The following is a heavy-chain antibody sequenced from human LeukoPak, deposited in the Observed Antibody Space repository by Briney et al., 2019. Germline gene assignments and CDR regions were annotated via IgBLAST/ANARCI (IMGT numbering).Heavy chain of an antibody. D-gene: IGHD1-26*01. CDR2: IYYSGST. V-gene: IGHV4-59*01. J-gene: IGHJ3*02. Sequence: PSETLSLTCTVSGGSISSYYWSWIRQPPGKGLEWIGYIYYSGSTNYNPSLKSRVTISVDTSKNQFSLKLSSVTAADTAVYYCAREEYSGSYRPRRAFDIWGQGTMVTVSS. CDR1: GGSISSYY. CDR3: AREEYSGSYRPRRAFDI.